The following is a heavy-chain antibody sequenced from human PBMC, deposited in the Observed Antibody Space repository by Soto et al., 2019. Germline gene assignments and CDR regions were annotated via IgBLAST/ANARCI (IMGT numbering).Heavy chain of an antibody. D-gene: IGHD6-19*01. Sequence: QVQLVQSGAEVEKPGASVRVSCKTSGYTFTAYYIHWVRQAPGRGLEWMGWINPNSGVANYAQNFQGRVTTTRDTSISTVYLDLSNMRSEDTTVYYCARQGSGTEYPQYFYYGMDVWGQGTTAAAAS. CDR2: INPNSGVA. CDR1: GYTFTAYY. V-gene: IGHV1-2*02. J-gene: IGHJ6*02. CDR3: ARQGSGTEYPQYFYYGMDV.